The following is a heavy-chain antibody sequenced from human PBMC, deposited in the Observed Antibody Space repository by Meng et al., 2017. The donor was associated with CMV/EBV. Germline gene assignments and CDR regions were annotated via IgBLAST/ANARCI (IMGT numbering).Heavy chain of an antibody. V-gene: IGHV3-23*01. CDR1: GGSISSSSYY. Sequence: GGSLRLSCTVSGGSISSSSYYWGWIRQPPGKGLEWVSAISGSGGSTYYADSVKGRFTISRDNSKNTLYLQMYSLRAEDTAVYYCAKLRAGAVTTPYWGQGTLVTVSS. CDR2: ISGSGGST. J-gene: IGHJ4*02. CDR3: AKLRAGAVTTPY. D-gene: IGHD4-17*01.